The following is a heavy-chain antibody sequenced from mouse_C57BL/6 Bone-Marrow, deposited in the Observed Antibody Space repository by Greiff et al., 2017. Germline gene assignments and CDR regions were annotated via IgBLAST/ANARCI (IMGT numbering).Heavy chain of an antibody. V-gene: IGHV14-4*01. CDR3: TTLLITTLDY. Sequence: EVLLVESGAELVRPGASVKLSCTASGFNIKDDYMHWVQQRPEQGLEWIGWIDPENGETDYASKFQGKATITADTSSNTAYLQLSSLTSEDTAVYYCTTLLITTLDYWGQGTSVTVSS. CDR1: GFNIKDDY. D-gene: IGHD1-1*01. CDR2: IDPENGET. J-gene: IGHJ4*01.